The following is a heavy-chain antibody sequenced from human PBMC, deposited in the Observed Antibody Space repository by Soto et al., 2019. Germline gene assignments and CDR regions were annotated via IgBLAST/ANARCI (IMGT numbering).Heavy chain of an antibody. V-gene: IGHV4-31*03. CDR1: GGSVSSSGHY. J-gene: IGHJ6*03. D-gene: IGHD1-1*01. CDR2: IYYSGST. CDR3: AREEGGTRGYYYIDV. Sequence: QVQLQESGPGLVRPSQTLSLTCSVSGGSVSSSGHYWSWIRQHPGKGLEWIGYIYYSGSTYYNPSLESRLPSSLDTSKNEFSLKLSSVTAADTAVYYCAREEGGTRGYYYIDVWGKGTTVTVSS.